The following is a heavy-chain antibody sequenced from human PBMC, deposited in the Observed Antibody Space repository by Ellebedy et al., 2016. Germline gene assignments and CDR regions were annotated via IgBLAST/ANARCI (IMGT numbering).Heavy chain of an antibody. D-gene: IGHD5-12*01. J-gene: IGHJ3*02. CDR2: IIPIFGTA. CDR3: AREGFSGGARGDDAFDI. CDR1: GGTFSSYA. Sequence: SVKVSXXASGGTFSSYAISWVRQAPGQGLEWMGGIIPIFGTANYAQKFQGRVTITADESTSTAYMELSRLRSDDTAVYYCAREGFSGGARGDDAFDIWGQGTMVTVSS. V-gene: IGHV1-69*13.